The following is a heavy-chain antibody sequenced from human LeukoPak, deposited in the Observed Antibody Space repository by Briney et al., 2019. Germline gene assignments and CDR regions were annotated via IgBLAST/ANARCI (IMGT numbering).Heavy chain of an antibody. V-gene: IGHV4-59*08. CDR3: VLAPNSNWFDF. CDR1: GDSISSFY. Sequence: SETLSLTCSVSGDSISSFYWDWIRQSPGRGLEWIGNIHYSGSSIYNPSLRSRVTMSIDTSKKQFFLKLRSVTAADTAVYYCVLAPNSNWFDFWGQGTLVTVSS. J-gene: IGHJ4*02. D-gene: IGHD2-15*01. CDR2: IHYSGSS.